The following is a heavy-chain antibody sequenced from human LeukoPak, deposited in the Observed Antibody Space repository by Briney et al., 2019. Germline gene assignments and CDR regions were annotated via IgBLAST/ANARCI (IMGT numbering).Heavy chain of an antibody. V-gene: IGHV4-34*01. D-gene: IGHD3-10*01. Sequence: SETLSLTCAVYGGSFSGYYWSWIRQPPGKGLEWIGEINHSGSTNYNPSLKSRVTISVDTSKNHFSLKLSSVTAADTAVYYCARGPISTAAYGSGSYYRFSRYYYYMDVWGKGTTVTVSS. CDR1: GGSFSGYY. J-gene: IGHJ6*03. CDR2: INHSGST. CDR3: ARGPISTAAYGSGSYYRFSRYYYYMDV.